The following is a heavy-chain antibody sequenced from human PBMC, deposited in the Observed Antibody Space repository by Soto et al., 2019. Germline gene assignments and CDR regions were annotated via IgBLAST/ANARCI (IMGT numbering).Heavy chain of an antibody. D-gene: IGHD2-21*02. CDR1: GGSINSRSYY. CDR3: ARQRTSVVTQAYFDD. J-gene: IGHJ4*02. Sequence: PSETLSLTCTVSGGSINSRSYYWAWIRQSPGKGLEWIGSIYYSGSTYYNPSLESRVAMSVDTSKNQFSLKLRSVSAADTAVYYCARQRTSVVTQAYFDDWGQGSLVTVSS. V-gene: IGHV4-39*01. CDR2: IYYSGST.